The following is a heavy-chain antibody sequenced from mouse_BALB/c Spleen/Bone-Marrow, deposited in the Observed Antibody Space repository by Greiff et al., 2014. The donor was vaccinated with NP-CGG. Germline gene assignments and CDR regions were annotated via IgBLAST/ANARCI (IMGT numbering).Heavy chain of an antibody. CDR1: GYTFTSHT. V-gene: IGHV1-4*02. CDR2: INPSSGYT. Sequence: VQLQQSAAELARPGASVKMSCKASGYTFTSHTMFWIKQRPGQGLEWIGYINPSSGYTDYNQKLKDKTTLTAYKSSSTAYMKLISLTSEDSAVYYCAGEGDYLGYGDYWGQGTTLTVSS. CDR3: AGEGDYLGYGDY. J-gene: IGHJ2*01. D-gene: IGHD1-2*01.